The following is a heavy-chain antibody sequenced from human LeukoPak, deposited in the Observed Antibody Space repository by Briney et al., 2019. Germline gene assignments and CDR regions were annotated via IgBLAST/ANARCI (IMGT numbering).Heavy chain of an antibody. CDR2: ISWNSGSI. D-gene: IGHD6-19*01. J-gene: IGHJ6*02. V-gene: IGHV3-9*01. Sequence: GRPLRLSCAASGFTFDDYAMHWVRQAPGKGLEWVSGISWNSGSIGYADSVKGRFTISRDNAKNSLYLQMNSLRAEDTALYYCAKDDSSGWPHYYGMDVWGQGTTVTVSS. CDR1: GFTFDDYA. CDR3: AKDDSSGWPHYYGMDV.